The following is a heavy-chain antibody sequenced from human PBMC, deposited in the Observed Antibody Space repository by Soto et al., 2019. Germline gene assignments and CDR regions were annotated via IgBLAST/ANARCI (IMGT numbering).Heavy chain of an antibody. J-gene: IGHJ6*02. V-gene: IGHV1-69*01. D-gene: IGHD3-3*01. Sequence: QVQLVQSGAEVKKPGSSVKVSCKASGGTFSSYAISWVRQAPGQGLEWMGGIIPIFGTANYAQKFQGRVTITADESTSTAYMELSSLRSEDTAVYYCASPRVYYDFWRGKYGMDVWGQGTTVTVSS. CDR3: ASPRVYYDFWRGKYGMDV. CDR1: GGTFSSYA. CDR2: IIPIFGTA.